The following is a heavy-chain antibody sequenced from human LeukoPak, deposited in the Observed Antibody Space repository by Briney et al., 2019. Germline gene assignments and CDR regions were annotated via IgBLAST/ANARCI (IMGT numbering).Heavy chain of an antibody. J-gene: IGHJ4*02. Sequence: GGSLGLSCAASGFTFSSYGMHWVRQAPGKGLEWVAFIRYDGSNKYYADSVKGRFTISRDNSKNTLYLQMNSLRAEDTAVYYCAKDPSYYYDSSGYYSDYWGQGTLVTVSS. CDR1: GFTFSSYG. D-gene: IGHD3-22*01. CDR3: AKDPSYYYDSSGYYSDY. V-gene: IGHV3-30*02. CDR2: IRYDGSNK.